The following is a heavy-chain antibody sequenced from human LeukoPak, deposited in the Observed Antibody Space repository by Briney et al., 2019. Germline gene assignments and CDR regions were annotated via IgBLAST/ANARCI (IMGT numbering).Heavy chain of an antibody. J-gene: IGHJ2*01. CDR3: AKTVGATYWYFDL. CDR2: ISGSGGST. V-gene: IGHV3-23*01. Sequence: PGGSLRLSCAASGSTFSSYAMSWVRQAPGKGLEWVSAISGSGGSTYYADSVKGRFTISRDNSKNTLYLQMNSLRAEDTAVYYCAKTVGATYWYFDLWGRGTLVTVSS. CDR1: GSTFSSYA. D-gene: IGHD1-26*01.